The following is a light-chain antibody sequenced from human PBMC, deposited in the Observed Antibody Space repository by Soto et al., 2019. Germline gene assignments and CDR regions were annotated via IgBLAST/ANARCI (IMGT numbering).Light chain of an antibody. V-gene: IGKV3-15*01. CDR3: QQYDTWPIT. CDR1: QGVSRK. Sequence: DIVMTQSPATLSVAPGERVTFSCRASQGVSRKLAWYQHKPGQAPRLLISGASTLATGIPARFSGSGSGTEFTLTISSLQSEDCATYYCQQYDTWPITFGGGTKVEIK. J-gene: IGKJ4*01. CDR2: GAS.